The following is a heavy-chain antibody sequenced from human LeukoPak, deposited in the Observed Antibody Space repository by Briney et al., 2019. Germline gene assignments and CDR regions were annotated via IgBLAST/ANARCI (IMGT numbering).Heavy chain of an antibody. Sequence: GGSLRLSCAASGFTFSSYSMNWVRQAPGKGLEWVSYISSSSSTIYYTDSVKGRFTISRDNAKNSLYLQMNSLRAEDTAVYYCARVADIVATITFDYWGQGTLVTVSS. CDR3: ARVADIVATITFDY. CDR1: GFTFSSYS. D-gene: IGHD5-12*01. CDR2: ISSSSSTI. V-gene: IGHV3-48*01. J-gene: IGHJ4*02.